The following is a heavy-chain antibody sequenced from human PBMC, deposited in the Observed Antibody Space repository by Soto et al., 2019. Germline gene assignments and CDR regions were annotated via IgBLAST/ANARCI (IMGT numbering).Heavy chain of an antibody. V-gene: IGHV3-23*01. J-gene: IGHJ4*02. CDR2: ITTSGGST. CDR3: AKGWSSFDS. CDR1: GFTFSSNA. D-gene: IGHD6-6*01. Sequence: PGGALRLSCASSGFTFSSNAMNWFRQAPGKGLEWVSTITTSGGSTYYADSVKGRFTISRDNSKNTVYLQMNSLRADDTAVYYCAKGWSSFDSWGQGTLVTVSS.